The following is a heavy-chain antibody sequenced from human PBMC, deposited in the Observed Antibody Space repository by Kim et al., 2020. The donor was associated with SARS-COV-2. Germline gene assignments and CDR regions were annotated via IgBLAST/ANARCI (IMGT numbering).Heavy chain of an antibody. J-gene: IGHJ4*02. Sequence: GGSLRLSCVASGFPFNSAWLTWVRQAPGKGLEWVGRILRTADGGTTQYAAPVKVRFIISRDDSKNTLYLQMNSLEIEDTAVYYCTTYFNGGGDYWGQGALVTVYS. CDR3: TTYFNGGGDY. D-gene: IGHD2-21*01. CDR2: ILRTADGGTT. CDR1: GFPFNSAW. V-gene: IGHV3-15*01.